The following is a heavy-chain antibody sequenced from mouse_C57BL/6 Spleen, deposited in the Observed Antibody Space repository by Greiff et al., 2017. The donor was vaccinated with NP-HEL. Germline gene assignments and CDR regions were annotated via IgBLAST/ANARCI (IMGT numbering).Heavy chain of an antibody. Sequence: VQLQQPGTELVKPGASVKLSCKASGYTFTSSWMHWVKQRPGQGLEWIGNINPSNGGTNYNEKFKSKATLTVDKSSSTAYMQLSSLTSEDSAVYDCAREGTVVAEDYFDYWGQGTTLTVSS. J-gene: IGHJ2*01. D-gene: IGHD1-1*01. V-gene: IGHV1-53*01. CDR1: GYTFTSSW. CDR3: AREGTVVAEDYFDY. CDR2: INPSNGGT.